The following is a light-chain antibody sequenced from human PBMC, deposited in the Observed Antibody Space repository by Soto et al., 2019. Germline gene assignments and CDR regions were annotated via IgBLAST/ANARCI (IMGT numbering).Light chain of an antibody. V-gene: IGKV2-28*01. J-gene: IGKJ2*02. CDR3: MQALQTPGT. CDR1: QSLLHSNGYSY. Sequence: DVVMTQSPLFLPVTPGEPASISCRSSQSLLHSNGYSYLDWYMQKPGQSPQLLIYLGSNRAPWVPDRFSGSGSGPDFTLKISRGEAEDAGIYYCMQALQTPGTFGQGTKLEIK. CDR2: LGS.